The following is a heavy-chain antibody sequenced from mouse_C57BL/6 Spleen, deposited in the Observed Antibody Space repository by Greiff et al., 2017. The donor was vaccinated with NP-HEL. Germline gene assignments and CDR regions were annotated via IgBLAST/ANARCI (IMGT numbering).Heavy chain of an antibody. CDR1: GFTFSDYG. J-gene: IGHJ4*01. Sequence: EVQLVESGGGLVKPGGSLKLSCAASGFTFSDYGMHWVRQAPEKGLEWVAYISSGSSTIYYADTVKGRFTISRDNAKNTLFLQMTSLRSEDTAMYYCARGLYSNYEAMDYWGQGTSVTVSS. D-gene: IGHD2-5*01. V-gene: IGHV5-17*01. CDR3: ARGLYSNYEAMDY. CDR2: ISSGSSTI.